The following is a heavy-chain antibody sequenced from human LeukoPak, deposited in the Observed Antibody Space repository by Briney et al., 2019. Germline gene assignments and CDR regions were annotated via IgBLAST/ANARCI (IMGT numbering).Heavy chain of an antibody. CDR3: ARGDYGGA. CDR2: ISSSSTI. V-gene: IGHV3-48*01. D-gene: IGHD4-23*01. J-gene: IGHJ5*02. Sequence: PGGSLRLSCAASGFTFSSYSMNWVRQAPGKGLEWVSYISSSSTIYYADSVKGRFTISRDNAKNSLHLQMNSLRAEDTAVYYCARGDYGGAWGQGTLVTVSS. CDR1: GFTFSSYS.